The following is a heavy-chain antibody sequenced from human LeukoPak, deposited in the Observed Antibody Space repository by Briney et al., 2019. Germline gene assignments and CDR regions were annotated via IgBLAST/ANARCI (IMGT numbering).Heavy chain of an antibody. CDR2: IYYSGST. CDR1: GGSISSSSYY. D-gene: IGHD3-22*01. CDR3: ARLTAYYYDSSGYYFDY. Sequence: PSETLSLTCTVSGGSISSSSYYWGWIRQPPRKGLEWIGRIYYSGSTYYNPSLKSRVTISVDTSKNQFSLKLSSVTAADTAVYYCARLTAYYYDSSGYYFDYWGQGTLVTVSS. J-gene: IGHJ4*02. V-gene: IGHV4-39*01.